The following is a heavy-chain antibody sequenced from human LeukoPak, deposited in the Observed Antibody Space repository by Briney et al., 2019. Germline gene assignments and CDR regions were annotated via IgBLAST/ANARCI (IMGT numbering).Heavy chain of an antibody. D-gene: IGHD6-19*01. V-gene: IGHV3-11*04. CDR2: ISSSGSI. J-gene: IGHJ4*02. CDR1: GFTFSDNY. Sequence: PGGSLRLSCAASGFTFSDNYMSWIRQAPGKGLEWVSYISSSGSIYYADSVKGRFTISRDNSKNTLFLQMNSLRGEDTAMYYCARVQGGGYRTADYWGQGTLVTVSS. CDR3: ARVQGGGYRTADY.